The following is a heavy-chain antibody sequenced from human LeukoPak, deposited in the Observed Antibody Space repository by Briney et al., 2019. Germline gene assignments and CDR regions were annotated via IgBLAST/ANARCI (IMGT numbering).Heavy chain of an antibody. J-gene: IGHJ3*02. Sequence: ASVKVSCKASGYTFTGYYMHWVRQAPGQGLEWMGWINPNSGGTNYAQKFQGWVTMTRDTSISTAYMELSRLRSDDTAVYYCARVPLVGATTLGAFDIWGQGTMVTVSS. CDR1: GYTFTGYY. V-gene: IGHV1-2*04. CDR3: ARVPLVGATTLGAFDI. D-gene: IGHD1-26*01. CDR2: INPNSGGT.